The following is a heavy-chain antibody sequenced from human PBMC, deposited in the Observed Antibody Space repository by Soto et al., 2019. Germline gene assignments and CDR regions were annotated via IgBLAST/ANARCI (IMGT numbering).Heavy chain of an antibody. V-gene: IGHV4-59*01. Sequence: PSETLSLTCTVSGGSISSYYWSWIRQPPGKGLEWIGFISYSGSTSYNPSLKSRVTISVDTSKNQFSLKLTSVSAADTDVYYCARYSGTYYVYWGQGTLVTVSS. CDR1: GGSISSYY. CDR3: ARYSGTYYVY. D-gene: IGHD1-26*01. CDR2: ISYSGST. J-gene: IGHJ4*02.